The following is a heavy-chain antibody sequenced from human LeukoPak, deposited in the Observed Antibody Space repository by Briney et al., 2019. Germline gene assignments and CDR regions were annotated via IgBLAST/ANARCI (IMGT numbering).Heavy chain of an antibody. CDR1: GGTFSSYA. V-gene: IGHV1-69*06. CDR2: IIPIFGTA. Sequence: SVKVSCKASGGTFSSYAISWVRQAPGQGLEWMGGIIPIFGTANYAQKFQGRVTITADKSTSTAYMELSSLRSEDTAVYYCATRPTYGEVPPWGQGTLVTVSS. D-gene: IGHD4-17*01. CDR3: ATRPTYGEVPP. J-gene: IGHJ5*02.